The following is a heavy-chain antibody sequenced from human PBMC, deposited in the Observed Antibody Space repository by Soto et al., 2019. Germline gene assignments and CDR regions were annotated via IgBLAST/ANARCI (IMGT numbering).Heavy chain of an antibody. CDR1: GFTFSSYW. CDR2: IKQDGSEK. Sequence: EVQLVESGGGLVQPGGSLRLSCEVSGFTFSSYWMSWVRQAPGKGLEWVANIKQDGSEKHYVDSVKGRFTSSRDNAKNSLYLQMNSLRVEDTALYYCARDHIVGATNFDDWGQGTLVTVSS. V-gene: IGHV3-7*03. D-gene: IGHD1-26*01. CDR3: ARDHIVGATNFDD. J-gene: IGHJ4*02.